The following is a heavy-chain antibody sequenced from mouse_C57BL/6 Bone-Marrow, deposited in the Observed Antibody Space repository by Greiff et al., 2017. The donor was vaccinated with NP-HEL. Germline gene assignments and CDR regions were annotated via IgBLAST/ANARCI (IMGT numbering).Heavy chain of an antibody. D-gene: IGHD2-2*01. J-gene: IGHJ2*01. CDR2: IYPGSGNT. Sequence: QVQLQQSGAELVRPGASVKLSCKASGYTFTDYYINWVKQRPGQGLEWIARIYPGSGNTYYNEKFKGKATLTAEKSSSTAYMQLSSLTSEDSAVYFCARSGYGYDVGYFDYWGQGTTLTVSS. CDR3: ARSGYGYDVGYFDY. V-gene: IGHV1-76*01. CDR1: GYTFTDYY.